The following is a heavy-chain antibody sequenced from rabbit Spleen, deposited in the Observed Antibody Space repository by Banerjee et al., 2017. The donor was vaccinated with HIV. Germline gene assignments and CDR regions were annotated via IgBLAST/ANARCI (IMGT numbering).Heavy chain of an antibody. CDR2: IYAGSSGST. J-gene: IGHJ6*01. D-gene: IGHD8-1*01. CDR1: GFSLNSGYD. V-gene: IGHV1S45*01. Sequence: QEQLVESGGGLVQPTGSLTLTCKASGFSLNSGYDMCWVRQAPGKGLEWIASIYAGSSGSTYSATWAKGRFTISKTSSTTVTLQMTSLTVADTATYFCARDAGTSFSTYGMDLWGPGTLVTVS. CDR3: ARDAGTSFSTYGMDL.